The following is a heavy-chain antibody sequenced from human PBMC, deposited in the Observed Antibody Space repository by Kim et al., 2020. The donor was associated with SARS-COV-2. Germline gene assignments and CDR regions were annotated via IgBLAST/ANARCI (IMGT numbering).Heavy chain of an antibody. CDR3: AALDTVQVPGGI. Sequence: YVESVKGRFTMSRDNAKNSLYLHMSSLRTEDTAIYYCAALDTVQVPGGIWGQGTLVTVSS. V-gene: IGHV3-7*01. J-gene: IGHJ4*02. D-gene: IGHD3-10*01.